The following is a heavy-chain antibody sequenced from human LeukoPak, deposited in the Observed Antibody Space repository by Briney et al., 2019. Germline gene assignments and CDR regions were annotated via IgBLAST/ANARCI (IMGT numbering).Heavy chain of an antibody. J-gene: IGHJ4*02. CDR3: AKDRAVTLYFDY. CDR1: GFTFSSYA. V-gene: IGHV3-23*01. Sequence: PGGSLRLSCAASGFTFSSYAMSWVRQAPGKGLEWVSAISGSGGSTYYADSVKGRFTISRDNSKNTLYLQMNSLRAKDTAVYYCAKDRAVTLYFDYWGQGTLVTVSS. D-gene: IGHD4-17*01. CDR2: ISGSGGST.